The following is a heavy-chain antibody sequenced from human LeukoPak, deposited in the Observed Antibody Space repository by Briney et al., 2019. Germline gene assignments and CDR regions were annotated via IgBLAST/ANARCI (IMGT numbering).Heavy chain of an antibody. D-gene: IGHD6-13*01. Sequence: GGSLRLSYAASGFTFSNYAMHWVRQAPGKGLEWVAVISYDGSNKYYADSVKGRFTISRDNSKNTLYLQMNSLRAEDTALYYCARAPRQDSSSWFFNYWGQGTLVTASS. V-gene: IGHV3-30-3*01. CDR1: GFTFSNYA. J-gene: IGHJ4*02. CDR2: ISYDGSNK. CDR3: ARAPRQDSSSWFFNY.